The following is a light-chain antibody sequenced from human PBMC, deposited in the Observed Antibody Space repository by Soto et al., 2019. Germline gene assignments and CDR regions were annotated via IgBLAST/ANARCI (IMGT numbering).Light chain of an antibody. J-gene: IGKJ2*01. CDR1: QSVSVY. CDR3: QQRSHWPRT. Sequence: EIVLTQSPATQSLSPGERATLSCRDSQSVSVYLAWYQQKAGQAPRLLIYDASSRANGIASRFSGSGSGTDFTLTISSLEPDDFAVYYCQQRSHWPRTFGQGTTLDIK. V-gene: IGKV3-11*01. CDR2: DAS.